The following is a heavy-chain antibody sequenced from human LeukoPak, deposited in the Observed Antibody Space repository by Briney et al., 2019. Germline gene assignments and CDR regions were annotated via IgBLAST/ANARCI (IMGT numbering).Heavy chain of an antibody. J-gene: IGHJ4*02. V-gene: IGHV3-64D*06. Sequence: GGSLRPSCSASGFTFSSYAMHWVRQAPGKGLEYVSAISSNGGSTYYADSVKGRFTISRDNSKNTLYLQMSSLRAEDTAVYYCVKGPAPEEYYFDYWGQGTLVTVSS. CDR3: VKGPAPEEYYFDY. CDR1: GFTFSSYA. CDR2: ISSNGGST.